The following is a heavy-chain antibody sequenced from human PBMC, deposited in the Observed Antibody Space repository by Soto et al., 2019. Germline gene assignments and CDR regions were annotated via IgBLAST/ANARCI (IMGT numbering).Heavy chain of an antibody. D-gene: IGHD6-13*01. CDR1: GFSLTNSRVG. Sequence: SGPTLVNPTETLTLTCTVSGFSLTNSRVGVSWIRQPPGKALEWLAHIFSSDEKSYSTSLQTRLTISKDTPKSQVVLTMTNMDPVDTATYYCARIPSDSSSWGGYYFDYWGQGTLVTVSS. CDR3: ARIPSDSSSWGGYYFDY. CDR2: IFSSDEK. J-gene: IGHJ4*02. V-gene: IGHV2-26*01.